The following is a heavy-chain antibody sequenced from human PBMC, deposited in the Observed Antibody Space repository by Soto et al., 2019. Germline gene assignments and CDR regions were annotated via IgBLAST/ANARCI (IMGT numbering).Heavy chain of an antibody. CDR3: ARYPWAGAFDI. CDR2: INQDVAQK. J-gene: IGHJ3*02. Sequence: VQLVESGGNLVQPGGSLRLSCAASGFTFSNFWMTWVRQTPGKGLECVANINQDVAQKNYVDSVKGRFTISRDNAKNSLYLQMDSLRVEDTATYYCARYPWAGAFDIWGQGTTVTVSS. D-gene: IGHD7-27*01. CDR1: GFTFSNFW. V-gene: IGHV3-7*05.